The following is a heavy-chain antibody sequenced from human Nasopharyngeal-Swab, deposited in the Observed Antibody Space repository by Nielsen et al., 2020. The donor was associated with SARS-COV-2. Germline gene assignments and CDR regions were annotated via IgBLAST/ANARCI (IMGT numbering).Heavy chain of an antibody. CDR2: FYYSGST. D-gene: IGHD3-10*01. CDR1: GGSISSYY. Sequence: GSLRLSCTVSGGSISSYYWSWIRQPPGKGLEWIGYFYYSGSTNYNPSLKSRVTISVDTSKNQFSLKLSSVTAADTAVYYCARGITMVRGVIITNYYYYGMDVWGQGTTVTVSS. J-gene: IGHJ6*02. CDR3: ARGITMVRGVIITNYYYYGMDV. V-gene: IGHV4-59*01.